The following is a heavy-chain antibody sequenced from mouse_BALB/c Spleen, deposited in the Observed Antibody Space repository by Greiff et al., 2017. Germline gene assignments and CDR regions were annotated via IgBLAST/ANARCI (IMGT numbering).Heavy chain of an antibody. V-gene: IGHV5-6-3*01. CDR1: GFTFSSYG. CDR3: ARGYDGYPHWYFDV. D-gene: IGHD2-3*01. J-gene: IGHJ1*01. CDR2: INSNGGST. Sequence: EVKVVESGGGLVQPGGSLKLSCAASGFTFSSYGMSWVRQTPDKRLELVATINSNGGSTYYPDSVKGRFTISRDNAKNTLYLQMSSLKSEDTAMYYCARGYDGYPHWYFDVWGAGTTVTVSS.